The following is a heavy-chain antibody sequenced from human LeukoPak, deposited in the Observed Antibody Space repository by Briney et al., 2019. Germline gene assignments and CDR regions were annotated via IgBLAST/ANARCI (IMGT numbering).Heavy chain of an antibody. CDR2: LHPSGST. D-gene: IGHD2-21*01. J-gene: IGHJ6*03. Sequence: PSETLSLTCTVSGSSISGYYWNWIRQPAGKGLEWIRRLHPSGSTNYNPSLKSRVTMSLDTSKNQFSLKLSSVTAADTAVYYCARDLMAYSMDVWGKGTTVTVSS. CDR1: GSSISGYY. CDR3: ARDLMAYSMDV. V-gene: IGHV4-4*07.